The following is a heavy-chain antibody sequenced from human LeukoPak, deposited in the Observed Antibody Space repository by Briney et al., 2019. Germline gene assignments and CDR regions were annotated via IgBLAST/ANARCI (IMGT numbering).Heavy chain of an antibody. D-gene: IGHD3-10*01. Sequence: GGSLRLSCAASGFTLSSYWMSWVRQAPGKGLEWEANIKQDGSEKYYVDSVKGRFTISRDNAKNSLYLQMNSLRAEDTAVYYCARDQRYYYGSGSSPSDYWGQGTLVTVSS. CDR1: GFTLSSYW. V-gene: IGHV3-7*01. CDR3: ARDQRYYYGSGSSPSDY. J-gene: IGHJ4*02. CDR2: IKQDGSEK.